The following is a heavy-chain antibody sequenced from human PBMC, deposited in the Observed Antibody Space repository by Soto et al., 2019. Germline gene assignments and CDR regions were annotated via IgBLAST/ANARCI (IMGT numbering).Heavy chain of an antibody. CDR2: INSDGSST. D-gene: IGHD3-22*01. Sequence: PGGSLRLSCAASGFAFSSYWMHWVRQAPGKGLVWVSRINSDGSSTSYADSVKGRFTISRDNAKNTLYLQMNSLRAEDTAVYYCARDSHYYDSSGYSGFDPWGQGTLVTVSS. CDR3: ARDSHYYDSSGYSGFDP. CDR1: GFAFSSYW. J-gene: IGHJ5*02. V-gene: IGHV3-74*01.